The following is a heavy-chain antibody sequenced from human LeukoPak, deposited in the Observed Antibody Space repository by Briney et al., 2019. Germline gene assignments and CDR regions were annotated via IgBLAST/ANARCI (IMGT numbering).Heavy chain of an antibody. CDR3: ARDPSYQLQSYFDY. D-gene: IGHD2-2*01. J-gene: IGHJ4*02. CDR1: GFTFSSYA. CDR2: ISYDGGNK. V-gene: IGHV3-30-3*01. Sequence: GRSLRLSCAASGFTFSSYAMHWVRQAPGKGLEWVAVISYDGGNKYYADSVKGRFTISRDNSKNTLYLQMNSLRAEDTAVYYCARDPSYQLQSYFDYWGQGTLVTVSS.